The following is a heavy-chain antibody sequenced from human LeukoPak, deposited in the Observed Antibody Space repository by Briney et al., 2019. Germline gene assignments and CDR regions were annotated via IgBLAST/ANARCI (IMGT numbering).Heavy chain of an antibody. Sequence: PSETLSLTCTVSGGSISSSSYYCGWIRQPPGKGLEWIGNIYYSGSTYYNSSLKSRITISVDTSKNQFSLQLSSVTAADTAVYYCASKVNRTVDYWGQGTLVTVSS. CDR1: GGSISSSSYY. CDR3: ASKVNRTVDY. CDR2: IYYSGST. J-gene: IGHJ4*02. V-gene: IGHV4-39*07. D-gene: IGHD3/OR15-3a*01.